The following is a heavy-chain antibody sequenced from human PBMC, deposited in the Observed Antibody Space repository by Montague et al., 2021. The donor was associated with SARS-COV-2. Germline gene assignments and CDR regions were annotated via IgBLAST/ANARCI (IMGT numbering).Heavy chain of an antibody. J-gene: IGHJ4*02. Sequence: SLRLSCEASEFTFSDYAMSWVRQAPGKGLEWVSTISGSGGSTFYXDSXRGRFTISRDNSKNTLYLQVNSLRAEDTAVYYCARDARYDFWSGYYFDYWGQGTLVTVSS. CDR1: EFTFSDYA. CDR3: ARDARYDFWSGYYFDY. CDR2: ISGSGGST. V-gene: IGHV3-23*01. D-gene: IGHD3-3*01.